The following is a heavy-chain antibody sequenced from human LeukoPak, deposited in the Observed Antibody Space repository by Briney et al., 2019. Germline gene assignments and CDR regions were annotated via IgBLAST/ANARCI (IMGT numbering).Heavy chain of an antibody. V-gene: IGHV3-30*01. D-gene: IGHD3-10*01. Sequence: GGSLRLSCAASGFTFSSYAMHWVRQAPGKGLEWVAVISFDGGNTYYADSVKGRFTISRDNSKNTLYLQLNSLRAEDTAVYYCARDSTYYYGSGSSGPHYFDYWGQGTLVTVSS. CDR2: ISFDGGNT. J-gene: IGHJ4*02. CDR1: GFTFSSYA. CDR3: ARDSTYYYGSGSSGPHYFDY.